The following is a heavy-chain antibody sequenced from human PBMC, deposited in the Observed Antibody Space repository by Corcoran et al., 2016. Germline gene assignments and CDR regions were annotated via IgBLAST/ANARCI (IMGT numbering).Heavy chain of an antibody. J-gene: IGHJ6*02. V-gene: IGHV4-39*07. CDR3: AREPGSAVSGVDFYYYGMDV. CDR2: MNYRGRT. CDR1: GVSISSISYY. D-gene: IGHD6-19*01. Sequence: QLQLQESGPGLVKPSETLSLTCTVSGVSISSISYYWGWIRQPPGKGLEWIGSMNYRGRTYFNPSLKSRVTISVDTSKNQFSLKMSSMTAADTAVYYCAREPGSAVSGVDFYYYGMDVWGQGTTVTVSS.